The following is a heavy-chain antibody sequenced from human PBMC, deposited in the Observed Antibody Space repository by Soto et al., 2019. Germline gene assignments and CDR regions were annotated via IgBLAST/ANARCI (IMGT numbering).Heavy chain of an antibody. J-gene: IGHJ5*01. CDR2: IYKSATT. D-gene: IGHD3-16*01. CDR1: GDSISTVDYF. Sequence: SETLSLTCSVSGDSISTVDYFWAWIRQPPGQALEYIGYIYKSATTYYNPSFESRVAISLDTSKSQFSLNVTSVTAADTAVYFCARGRHCLNGRCFPNWFDSWGQGTLVTFSS. CDR3: ARGRHCLNGRCFPNWFDS. V-gene: IGHV4-30-4*01.